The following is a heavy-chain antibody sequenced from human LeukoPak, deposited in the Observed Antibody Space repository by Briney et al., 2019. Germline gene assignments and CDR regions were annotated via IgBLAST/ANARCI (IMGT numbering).Heavy chain of an antibody. V-gene: IGHV4-30-2*01. CDR3: ARSDTDIAAFDY. CDR2: IYHSGST. J-gene: IGHJ4*02. Sequence: SQTLSLTCAVSGGSISSGGYSWSWIRQPPGKGLEWIGYIYHSGSTYYNPSLKSRVTISVDRSKNQFSLKLSSVTAADTAVYYCARSDTDIAAFDYWGQGTLVTVSS. D-gene: IGHD6-6*01. CDR1: GGSISSGGYS.